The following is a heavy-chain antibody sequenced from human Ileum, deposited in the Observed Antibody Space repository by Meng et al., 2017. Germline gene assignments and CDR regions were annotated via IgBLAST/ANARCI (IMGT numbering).Heavy chain of an antibody. J-gene: IGHJ4*02. Sequence: QLRLQESGPGLVKPSETLSHTCSVSSGSFTNINYYWVWIRRPPGKGLEWIGGIYYSGSTYYKPSLKSRVTISVDTSTNQFSLKLISVTAADTAVYYCARRAHYGDPPRWGQGTLVTVSS. D-gene: IGHD4-17*01. V-gene: IGHV4-39*01. CDR3: ARRAHYGDPPR. CDR1: SGSFTNINYY. CDR2: IYYSGST.